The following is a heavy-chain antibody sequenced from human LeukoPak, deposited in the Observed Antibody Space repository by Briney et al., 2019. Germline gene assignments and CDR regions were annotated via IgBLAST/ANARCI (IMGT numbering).Heavy chain of an antibody. CDR2: ISSGSSAI. Sequence: GGSLRLSCAASGFTFSSYSMNWVRQAPGKGLEWVSHISSGSSAINYADSVKGRFTISRDNVRNSLFLQMNSLRDEDTAVYDCARDLGYNDDYWGQGTLVTVSS. D-gene: IGHD5-18*01. J-gene: IGHJ4*02. V-gene: IGHV3-48*02. CDR1: GFTFSSYS. CDR3: ARDLGYNDDY.